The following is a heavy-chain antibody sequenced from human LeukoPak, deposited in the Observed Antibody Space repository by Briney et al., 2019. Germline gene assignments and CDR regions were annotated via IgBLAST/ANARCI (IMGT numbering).Heavy chain of an antibody. Sequence: PSETLSLTCTVSGGSISSYYWSWIRQPPGKGLEWIGYIYYSGSTNYNPSLKSRVTTSVDTSKNQFSLKLSSVTAADTAVYYCARSRRDCSGGSCYFGFGGMGYYYYGMDVWGQGTTVTVSS. V-gene: IGHV4-59*01. D-gene: IGHD2-15*01. CDR1: GGSISSYY. CDR3: ARSRRDCSGGSCYFGFGGMGYYYYGMDV. CDR2: IYYSGST. J-gene: IGHJ6*02.